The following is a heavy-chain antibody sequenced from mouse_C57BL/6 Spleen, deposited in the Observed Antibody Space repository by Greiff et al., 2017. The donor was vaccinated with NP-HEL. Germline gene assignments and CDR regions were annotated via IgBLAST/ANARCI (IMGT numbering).Heavy chain of an antibody. CDR3: ARHGTGTGTPFDY. J-gene: IGHJ2*01. D-gene: IGHD4-1*01. Sequence: EVQVVESGGDLVKPGGSLKLSCAASGFTFSNYGMSWVRQTPDKRLEWVATISSGGSYTYYPDSVKGRFTISRDNAKNTLYLQMSSLKSEDTAMYYCARHGTGTGTPFDYWGQSTTLTVSS. V-gene: IGHV5-6*01. CDR2: ISSGGSYT. CDR1: GFTFSNYG.